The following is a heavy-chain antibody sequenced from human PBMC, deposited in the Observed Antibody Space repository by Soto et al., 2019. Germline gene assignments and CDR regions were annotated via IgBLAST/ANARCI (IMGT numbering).Heavy chain of an antibody. J-gene: IGHJ6*04. Sequence: PSETLSLTCAVYGGTFSGYDWSWIRQPPGKGLEWIGEINHSGSTNYNPSLKSRVTISVDTSKNQFSLKLSSVTAADTAVYYCARGIAAAGDMDVWGKGTTVTVSS. CDR3: ARGIAAAGDMDV. V-gene: IGHV4-34*01. CDR1: GGTFSGYD. CDR2: INHSGST. D-gene: IGHD6-13*01.